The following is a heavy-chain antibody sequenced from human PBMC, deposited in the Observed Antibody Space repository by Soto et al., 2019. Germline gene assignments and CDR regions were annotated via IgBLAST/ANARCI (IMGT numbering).Heavy chain of an antibody. CDR3: ARLGGDYGDYVFNFDY. CDR2: IYYSGST. CDR1: GGSISSYY. D-gene: IGHD4-17*01. Sequence: SETLPLTCTVSGGSISSYYWSWIRQPPGMGLEWIGYIYYSGSTNYNPSLKSRVTISVDTSKNQFSLKLSSVTAADTAVYYCARLGGDYGDYVFNFDYWGQGTLVTVSS. J-gene: IGHJ4*02. V-gene: IGHV4-59*08.